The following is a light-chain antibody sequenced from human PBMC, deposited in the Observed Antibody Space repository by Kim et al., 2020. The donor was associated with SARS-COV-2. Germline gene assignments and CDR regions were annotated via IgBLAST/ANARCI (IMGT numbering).Light chain of an antibody. J-gene: IGLJ1*01. Sequence: PGQTASITCSGDKLGDKYACWYQQKPGQSPVLVIYQDSKRPSGIPERFSGSNSGNTATLTISGTQAMDEADYYCQAWDSSTARGVFGTGTKATVL. CDR3: QAWDSSTARGV. V-gene: IGLV3-1*01. CDR2: QDS. CDR1: KLGDKY.